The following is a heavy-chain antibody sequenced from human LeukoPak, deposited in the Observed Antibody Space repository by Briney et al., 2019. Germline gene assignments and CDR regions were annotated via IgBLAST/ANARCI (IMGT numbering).Heavy chain of an antibody. D-gene: IGHD1-1*01. J-gene: IGHJ4*02. CDR1: GITLSSSW. V-gene: IGHV3-7*01. CDR3: ARDQPDPAGTGPRFDY. Sequence: GGSLRLSCVASGITLSSSWMSWVRQAPGKGLEWVANIKPDGSVKYYADSVKGRFTISRDNAENSLYLQMNSLRTEDTAVYYCARDQPDPAGTGPRFDYWGQGSLVTVSS. CDR2: IKPDGSVK.